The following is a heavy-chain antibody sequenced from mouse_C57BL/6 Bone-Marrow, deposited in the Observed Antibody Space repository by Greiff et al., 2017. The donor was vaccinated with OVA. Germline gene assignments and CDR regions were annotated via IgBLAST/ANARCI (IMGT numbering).Heavy chain of an antibody. CDR3: ARGHYGSPYYFDY. CDR1: GYTFTSYW. D-gene: IGHD1-1*01. Sequence: QVQLKQPGAELVRPGSSVKLSCKASGYTFTSYWMHWVKQRPIQGLEWIGNIDPSDSETHYNQKFKDKATLTVDKSSSTAYMQLSSLTSEDSAVYYCARGHYGSPYYFDYWGQGTTLTVSS. CDR2: IDPSDSET. J-gene: IGHJ2*01. V-gene: IGHV1-52*01.